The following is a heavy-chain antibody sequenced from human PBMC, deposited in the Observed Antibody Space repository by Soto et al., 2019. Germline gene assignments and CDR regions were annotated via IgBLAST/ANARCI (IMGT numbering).Heavy chain of an antibody. Sequence: GGSLRLSCAASGVTFSNYGMHWVRQAPGKGLEWVSLISYDGSNKYYADSVKGRFTISRDNSKNTLYLQMNSLRAADTAVYYCAIELSISVHRDPSCTMDVRGPG. CDR2: ISYDGSNK. CDR1: GVTFSNYG. V-gene: IGHV3-30*03. D-gene: IGHD6-6*01. CDR3: AIELSISVHRDPSCTMDV. J-gene: IGHJ6*02.